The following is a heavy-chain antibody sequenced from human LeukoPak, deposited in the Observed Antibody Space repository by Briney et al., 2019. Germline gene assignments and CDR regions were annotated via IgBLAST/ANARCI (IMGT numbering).Heavy chain of an antibody. J-gene: IGHJ4*02. CDR2: IYYSGST. V-gene: IGHV4-39*01. CDR1: GGSISSSSYY. CDR3: ARLSSGWCGY. D-gene: IGHD6-19*01. Sequence: SETLSLTCTVSGGSISSSSYYWGWIRQPPGKGLEWIGSIYYSGSTYYNPSLKSRVTISVDTSKNQFSLKLSSVTAADTAVYYCARLSSGWCGYWGQGTLVTVSS.